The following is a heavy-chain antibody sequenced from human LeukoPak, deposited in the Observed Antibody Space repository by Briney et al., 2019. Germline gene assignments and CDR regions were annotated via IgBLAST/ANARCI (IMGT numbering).Heavy chain of an antibody. Sequence: VGSLRLSWAASGFTFSSYWMSWVRQAPGKGLEWVANIKEDGSEKYYVDSVKGRFTISRDNAKNSLYLQMNSLRAEDTAVYYCARDQGWLQFDYWGQGALATVSS. CDR1: GFTFSSYW. V-gene: IGHV3-7*01. CDR3: ARDQGWLQFDY. CDR2: IKEDGSEK. J-gene: IGHJ4*02. D-gene: IGHD5-24*01.